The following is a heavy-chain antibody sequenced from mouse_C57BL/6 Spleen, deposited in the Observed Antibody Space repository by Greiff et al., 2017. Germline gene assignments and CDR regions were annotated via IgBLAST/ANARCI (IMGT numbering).Heavy chain of an antibody. CDR2: ISSGSSTI. V-gene: IGHV5-17*01. CDR3: ARFRLGYAMDY. D-gene: IGHD4-1*01. CDR1: GFTFSDYG. J-gene: IGHJ4*01. Sequence: EVMLVESGGGLVKPGGSLKLSCAASGFTFSDYGMHWVRQAPEKGLELVAYISSGSSTIYYADTVKGRFTISRDNAKNTLFLQMTSLRSEDTAMYYCARFRLGYAMDYWGQGTSVTVSS.